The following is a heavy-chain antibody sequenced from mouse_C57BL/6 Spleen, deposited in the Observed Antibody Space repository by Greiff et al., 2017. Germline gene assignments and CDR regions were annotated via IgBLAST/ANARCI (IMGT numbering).Heavy chain of an antibody. CDR3: ASPRDEYYYAMDY. CDR1: GFNIKNTY. Sequence: VQLKESVAELVRPGASVKLSCTASGFNIKNTYMHWVKQRPEQGLEWIGRIDPANGNTKYAPKFQGKATITADTSSNTAYLQLSSLPSEDTAIYYCASPRDEYYYAMDYWGQGTSVTVSS. J-gene: IGHJ4*01. V-gene: IGHV14-3*01. CDR2: IDPANGNT.